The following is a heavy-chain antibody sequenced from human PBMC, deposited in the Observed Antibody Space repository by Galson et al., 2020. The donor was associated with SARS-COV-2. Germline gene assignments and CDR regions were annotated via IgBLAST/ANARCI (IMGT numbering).Heavy chain of an antibody. J-gene: IGHJ6*02. Sequence: ASVKVSCKASGYTFTSYYMHWVRQAPGQGLEWMGIINPSGGSTSYAQKFQGRVTMTRDTSTSTVYMELSSLRSEDTAVYYCARDRITIFGVVEVVYYYYYGMDVWGQGTTVTVSS. CDR3: ARDRITIFGVVEVVYYYYYGMDV. CDR1: GYTFTSYY. D-gene: IGHD3-3*01. V-gene: IGHV1-46*03. CDR2: INPSGGST.